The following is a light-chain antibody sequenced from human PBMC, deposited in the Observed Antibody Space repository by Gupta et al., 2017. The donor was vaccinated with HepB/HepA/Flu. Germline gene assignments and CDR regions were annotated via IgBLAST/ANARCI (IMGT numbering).Light chain of an antibody. CDR1: QSVNSN. CDR3: QQYNNWPPLT. CDR2: GAS. Sequence: EILMTQSPATLSVSPGERATLSCRASQSVNSNLAWYQQKPGQAPRLLIYGASTRATGIPDRFSGSGSGTEFTLTISSLQSEDFALYYCQQYNNWPPLTFGGGTKVEMK. V-gene: IGKV3-15*01. J-gene: IGKJ4*01.